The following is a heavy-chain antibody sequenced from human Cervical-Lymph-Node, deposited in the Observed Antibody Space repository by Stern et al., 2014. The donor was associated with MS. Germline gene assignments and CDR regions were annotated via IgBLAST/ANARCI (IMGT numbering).Heavy chain of an antibody. V-gene: IGHV5-51*01. CDR1: GFKFSIYW. J-gene: IGHJ4*02. Sequence: VQLVQSGAELIRPGESLKISCKGSGFKFSIYWIAWVRQMPGKSLEWMGIIYPGDSETRYSPSFQGQVTMSADKSTSTAYLQWSSLNASDTAMYFCARQTTAWASDVWGQGTLVTVSS. CDR3: ARQTTAWASDV. D-gene: IGHD1-14*01. CDR2: IYPGDSET.